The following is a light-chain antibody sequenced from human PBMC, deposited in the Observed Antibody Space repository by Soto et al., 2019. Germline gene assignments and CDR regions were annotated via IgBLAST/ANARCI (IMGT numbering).Light chain of an antibody. V-gene: IGLV2-14*03. CDR2: DVS. CDR3: GSYSSSSTLYV. J-gene: IGLJ1*01. Sequence: QSALTQPASVSGSPGQSITISCTGTSSDVGGSNYVSWYQQHPGKAPKFMIYDVSNRPSGVSNRFSGSKSGNTASLTISGLQAEDEADYYCGSYSSSSTLYVFGTGTKLTVL. CDR1: SSDVGGSNY.